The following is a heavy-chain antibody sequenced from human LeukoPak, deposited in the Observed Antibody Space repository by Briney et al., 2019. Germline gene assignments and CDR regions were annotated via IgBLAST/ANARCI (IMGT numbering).Heavy chain of an antibody. CDR2: INPNSGDT. V-gene: IGHV1-2*06. D-gene: IGHD6-19*01. Sequence: ASVKVSCKASGYTFTGYYMHWVRQAPGQGLEWVGRINPNSGDTNYAQKFRGRVTMTRDTPISTPSIELSRLRSDETAVYYCARNRWLVPFDYWGQGTLVTVSS. J-gene: IGHJ4*02. CDR1: GYTFTGYY. CDR3: ARNRWLVPFDY.